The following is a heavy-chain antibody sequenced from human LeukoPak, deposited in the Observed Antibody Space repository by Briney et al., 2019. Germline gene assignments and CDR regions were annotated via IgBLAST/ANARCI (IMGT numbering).Heavy chain of an antibody. CDR3: APTRYSYGLDY. Sequence: VASVKVSCKASGYTFTSYYMHWVRQAPGQGLEWMGWINPNSGGTNYAQKFQGRVTMTRDTSISTAYMELSRLRSDDTAVYYCAPTRYSYGLDYWGQGTLVTVSS. D-gene: IGHD5-18*01. J-gene: IGHJ4*02. V-gene: IGHV1-2*02. CDR2: INPNSGGT. CDR1: GYTFTSYY.